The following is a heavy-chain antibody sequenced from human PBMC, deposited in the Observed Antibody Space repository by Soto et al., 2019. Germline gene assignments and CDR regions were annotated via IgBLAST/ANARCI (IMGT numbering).Heavy chain of an antibody. D-gene: IGHD5-18*01. J-gene: IGHJ6*02. CDR2: VHDSWGA. CDR3: VRQGYGPLHGLVDV. V-gene: IGHV4-61*08. Sequence: PSETLSLTCTVSGGSISSGGYYWSWIRQHPGKALEWIGYVHDSWGAAYNPSLRSRVAISLDTSKSQFSLSLTSVSATDTAMYYCVRQGYGPLHGLVDVWGQGTTVTVSS. CDR1: GGSISSGGYY.